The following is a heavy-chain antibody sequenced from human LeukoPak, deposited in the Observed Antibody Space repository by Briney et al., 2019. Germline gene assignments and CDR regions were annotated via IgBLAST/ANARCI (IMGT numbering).Heavy chain of an antibody. CDR1: GFTFSSYG. J-gene: IGHJ4*02. CDR2: ISGSGHDI. Sequence: GGTLRLSCAASGFTFSSYGMGWVRQAPGKGVEWVAYISGSGHDINYSESAKGRFTISRDNAKNSLYLQMSSLRVEDTAVYYCTRDPRHLDSWGQGTLVTVSS. V-gene: IGHV3-21*05. D-gene: IGHD6-6*01. CDR3: TRDPRHLDS.